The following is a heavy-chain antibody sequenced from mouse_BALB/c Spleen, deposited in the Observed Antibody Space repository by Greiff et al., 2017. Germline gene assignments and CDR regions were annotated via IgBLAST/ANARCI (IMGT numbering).Heavy chain of an antibody. Sequence: QVQLQQSGPELVKPGASVKISCKASGYAFSSYWMNWVKQRPGQGLEWIGQIYPGDGDTNYNGKFKGKATLTADKSSSTAYMQLSSLTSEDSAVYFCARSGYYGSSWYFDVWGAGTTVTVSS. J-gene: IGHJ1*01. D-gene: IGHD1-1*01. V-gene: IGHV1-80*01. CDR2: IYPGDGDT. CDR3: ARSGYYGSSWYFDV. CDR1: GYAFSSYW.